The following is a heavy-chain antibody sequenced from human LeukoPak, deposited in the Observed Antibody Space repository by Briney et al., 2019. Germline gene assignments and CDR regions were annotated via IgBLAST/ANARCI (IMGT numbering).Heavy chain of an antibody. CDR3: ARGSPKITIFGVVISYWFDP. CDR1: GGTFSSYA. D-gene: IGHD3-3*01. CDR2: IIPIFGTA. J-gene: IGHJ5*02. V-gene: IGHV1-69*05. Sequence: SVKVSCKASGGTFSSYAISWVRQAPGQGLEWMGRIIPIFGTANYAQKLQGRVTMTTDTSTSTAYMELRSLRSDDTAVYYCARGSPKITIFGVVISYWFDPWGQGTLVTVSS.